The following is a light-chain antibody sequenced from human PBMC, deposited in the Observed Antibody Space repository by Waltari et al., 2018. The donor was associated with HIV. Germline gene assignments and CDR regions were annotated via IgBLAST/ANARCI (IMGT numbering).Light chain of an antibody. V-gene: IGKV3-20*01. CDR3: QQYGSSLFT. Sequence: PGERATLSCKASQSVSSSFLAWYQHKPGQAPRLLIYGASTRATGLPDRFSGSGSGTDFTLIINRLEADDSALYYCQQYGSSLFTFGPGTRVDI. CDR2: GAS. CDR1: QSVSSSF. J-gene: IGKJ3*01.